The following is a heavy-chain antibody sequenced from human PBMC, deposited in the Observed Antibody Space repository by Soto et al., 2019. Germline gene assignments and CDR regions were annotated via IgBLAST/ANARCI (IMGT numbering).Heavy chain of an antibody. CDR3: SIVVRRFYALDV. CDR1: GFSFSAYR. V-gene: IGHV3-74*01. Sequence: EEQVVESGGGSVQPGGSLRLVCTASGFSFSAYRLYWVRQAPGKGLMWVSRISPDGSVVNVADSVKGRITISRDNAQQTVTLLMMSRRVDDMGISYCSIVVRRFYALDVWGQGTSVIVSS. CDR2: ISPDGSVV. D-gene: IGHD3-16*01. J-gene: IGHJ6*02.